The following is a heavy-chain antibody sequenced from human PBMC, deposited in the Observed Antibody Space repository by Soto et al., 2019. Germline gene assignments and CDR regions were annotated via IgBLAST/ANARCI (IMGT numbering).Heavy chain of an antibody. CDR2: IIPILGIA. CDR3: ARGDHDFGWFDP. CDR1: GGTFSSYT. Sequence: GASVKVSCKASGGTFSSYTISWVRQAPGQGLEWMGRIIPILGIANYAQKFQGRVTITADKSTSTAYMELSSLRSEDTAVYYCARGDHDFGWFDPWGQGTLVTVSS. V-gene: IGHV1-69*02. J-gene: IGHJ5*02. D-gene: IGHD2-21*02.